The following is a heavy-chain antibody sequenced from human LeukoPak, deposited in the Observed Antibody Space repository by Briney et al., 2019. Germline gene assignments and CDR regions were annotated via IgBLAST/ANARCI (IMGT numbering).Heavy chain of an antibody. J-gene: IGHJ4*02. CDR1: GFTFSSYG. CDR2: IWYDGSNK. V-gene: IGHV3-33*01. Sequence: GGSLRLSCAASGFTFSSYGMHWVRQAPGKGLEWVAVIWYDGSNKYYADSVKGRFTISRDNSKNTLYLQMNSLRAEDTAVYYCARDRSSGYYYGGGPAGYWGQGTLVTVSS. D-gene: IGHD3-22*01. CDR3: ARDRSSGYYYGGGPAGY.